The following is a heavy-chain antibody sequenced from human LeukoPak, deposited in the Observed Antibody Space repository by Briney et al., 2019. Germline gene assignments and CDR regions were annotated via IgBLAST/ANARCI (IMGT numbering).Heavy chain of an antibody. CDR3: VTYYFDSSGPKKNY. CDR2: INHSGST. Sequence: SETLSLTCAVYGGSFSGYYWSWIRQPPGKGLEWIGEINHSGSTNYNPSLKSRVTISVDTSKKQFSLKLSSVTAADTAVYYCVTYYFDSSGPKKNYWGQGTLVTVSS. D-gene: IGHD3-22*01. V-gene: IGHV4-34*01. J-gene: IGHJ4*02. CDR1: GGSFSGYY.